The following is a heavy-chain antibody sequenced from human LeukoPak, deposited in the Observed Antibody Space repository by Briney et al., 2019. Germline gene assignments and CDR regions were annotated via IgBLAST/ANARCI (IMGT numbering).Heavy chain of an antibody. V-gene: IGHV4-34*01. D-gene: IGHD5-24*01. CDR1: GGSFSGYY. CDR2: INHSGST. J-gene: IGHJ5*02. Sequence: PSETLSLTCAVYGGSFSGYYWSWIRQPPGKGLEWIGEINHSGSTNYNPSLKSRVTISVDTSKNQFSLKLSSVTAADTAVYYCARGLRWTGFRFDPWGQGTLVTVSP. CDR3: ARGLRWTGFRFDP.